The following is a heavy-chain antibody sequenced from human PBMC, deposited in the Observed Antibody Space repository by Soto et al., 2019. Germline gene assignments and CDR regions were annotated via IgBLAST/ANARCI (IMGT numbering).Heavy chain of an antibody. CDR1: GFTFSSYA. J-gene: IGHJ4*02. D-gene: IGHD4-17*01. V-gene: IGHV3-23*01. Sequence: GGSLRLSCAASGFTFSSYAMSWVRQAPGKGLEWVSAISGSGGSTYYADSVKGRFTISRDNSKNTLYLQMNSLRAEDMALYYCAKDRGVEVTTRFFDYWGQGTLVTSPQ. CDR3: AKDRGVEVTTRFFDY. CDR2: ISGSGGST.